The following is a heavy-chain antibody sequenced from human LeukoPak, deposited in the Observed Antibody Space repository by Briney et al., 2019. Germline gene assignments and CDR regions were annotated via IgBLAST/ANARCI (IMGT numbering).Heavy chain of an antibody. CDR3: AREGSYSSGLTFDY. J-gene: IGHJ4*02. Sequence: PGGSLRLSCAASGFTVSSNYMSWVRQAPGKRLEWVSVIYSGGSTYYADSVKGRFTISRDNSKNTLYLQMNSLRAEDTAVYYCAREGSYSSGLTFDYWGQGTLVTVSS. V-gene: IGHV3-66*01. CDR1: GFTVSSNY. D-gene: IGHD6-19*01. CDR2: IYSGGST.